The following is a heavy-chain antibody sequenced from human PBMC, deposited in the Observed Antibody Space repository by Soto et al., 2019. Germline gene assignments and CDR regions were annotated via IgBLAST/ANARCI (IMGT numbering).Heavy chain of an antibody. V-gene: IGHV3-33*01. CDR3: ARDRALRQWLVVSYFDY. D-gene: IGHD6-19*01. CDR1: GFTFSSYG. Sequence: QVQLVESGGGVVQPGRSLRLSCAASGFTFSSYGRHWVRQAPGKGLEWVAVIWYDGSNKYYADSVKGRFTISRDNSKNTLYLQMNSLRAEDTAVYYCARDRALRQWLVVSYFDYWGQGTLVTVSS. J-gene: IGHJ4*02. CDR2: IWYDGSNK.